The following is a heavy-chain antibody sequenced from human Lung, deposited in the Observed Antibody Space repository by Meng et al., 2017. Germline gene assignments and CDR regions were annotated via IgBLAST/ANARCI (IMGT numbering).Heavy chain of an antibody. CDR1: GGSFSDYY. D-gene: IGHD4-11*01. V-gene: IGHV4-34*01. CDR3: ARGPTTMAHDFDY. J-gene: IGHJ4*02. CDR2: INHSGST. Sequence: QGQLRHGGQCLLKPSETLSLTCVVSGGSFSDYYWSWIRQPPGKGLEWIGEINHSGSTNYNPSLESRATISVDTSQNNLSLKLSSVTAADSAVYYCARGPTTMAHDFDYWGQGTLVTVSS.